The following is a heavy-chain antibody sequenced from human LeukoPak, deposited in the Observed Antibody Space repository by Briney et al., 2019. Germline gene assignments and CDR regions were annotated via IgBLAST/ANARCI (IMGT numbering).Heavy chain of an antibody. V-gene: IGHV4-59*01. CDR1: GGSISSYY. J-gene: IGHJ6*02. CDR2: IYYSGST. CDR3: ARAIKHHYYYYGMDV. Sequence: SETLSLTCTVSGGSISSYYWSWIRQPPGKGLEWIGYIYYSGSTNYNLSLKSRVTISVDTSKNQFSLKLSSVTAADTAVYYCARAIKHHYYYYGMDVWGQGTTVTVSS.